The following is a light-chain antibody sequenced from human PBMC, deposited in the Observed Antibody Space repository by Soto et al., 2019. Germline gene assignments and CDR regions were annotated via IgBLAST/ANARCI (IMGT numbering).Light chain of an antibody. CDR1: SSNIGAGFE. V-gene: IGLV1-40*01. Sequence: QSVLTQPPSVSAAPGQRVTISCTGSSSNIGAGFEVHWYQQLPGTAPKLLIYGNSNRPSGVPDRFSGSKSGTSASLAITGLQAEDEGHYYCQSYDKRLTADVFGTGTKVTVL. J-gene: IGLJ1*01. CDR3: QSYDKRLTADV. CDR2: GNS.